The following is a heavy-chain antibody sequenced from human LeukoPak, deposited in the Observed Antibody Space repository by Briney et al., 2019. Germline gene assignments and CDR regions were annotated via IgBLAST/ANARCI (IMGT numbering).Heavy chain of an antibody. Sequence: PETLSLTCAVYGGSFSGYYWSWIRRPPGKGLEWIGEINHSGSTNYNPSLKSRVTISVDTSKNQFSLKLGSVTAADTAVYYCARYPDSSSWYYFDYWGQGTLVTVSS. V-gene: IGHV4-34*01. J-gene: IGHJ4*02. D-gene: IGHD6-13*01. CDR2: INHSGST. CDR3: ARYPDSSSWYYFDY. CDR1: GGSFSGYY.